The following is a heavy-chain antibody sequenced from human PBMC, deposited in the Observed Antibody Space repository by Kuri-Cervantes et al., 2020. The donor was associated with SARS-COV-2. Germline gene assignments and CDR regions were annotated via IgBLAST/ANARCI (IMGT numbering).Heavy chain of an antibody. V-gene: IGHV4-39*07. CDR3: ARNGDFGVYYYGMDV. Sequence: ESLKISCTVSGGSISSSSYYRGWIRQPPGKGLEWIGSIYYSGSTYYNPSLKSRVTISVDTSKNQFSLKLSSVTAADTAVYYCARNGDFGVYYYGMDVWGQGTTVTVSS. D-gene: IGHD3-3*01. J-gene: IGHJ6*02. CDR1: GGSISSSSYY. CDR2: IYYSGST.